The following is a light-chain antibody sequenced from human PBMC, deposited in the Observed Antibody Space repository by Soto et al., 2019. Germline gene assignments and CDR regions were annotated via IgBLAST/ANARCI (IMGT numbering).Light chain of an antibody. Sequence: QSALTQPASVSGSPGQSITISCSGASSDAGAYDVVSWYQQYPGEAPKLIIYEAIKRPSGISDRFSGSKSANMASLTISGLQTEDEADYYCCAYARGNIFLFGGGTKLTVL. V-gene: IGLV2-23*02. CDR1: SSDAGAYDV. CDR3: CAYARGNIFL. CDR2: EAI. J-gene: IGLJ2*01.